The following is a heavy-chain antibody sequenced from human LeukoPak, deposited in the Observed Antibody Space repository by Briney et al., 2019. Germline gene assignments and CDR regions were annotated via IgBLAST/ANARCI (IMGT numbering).Heavy chain of an antibody. CDR1: GFTVSSNY. J-gene: IGHJ4*02. V-gene: IGHV3-66*01. Sequence: GGSLRLSCAASGFTVSSNYMSWVRQAPGKGLEWVSVIYSGGSTYYADSVKGRFTISRDNSKNTLYLQMNSLRAEDTAVYYCAKVPGIDQPDTDYWGRGTLVTVSS. CDR2: IYSGGST. D-gene: IGHD2-2*01. CDR3: AKVPGIDQPDTDY.